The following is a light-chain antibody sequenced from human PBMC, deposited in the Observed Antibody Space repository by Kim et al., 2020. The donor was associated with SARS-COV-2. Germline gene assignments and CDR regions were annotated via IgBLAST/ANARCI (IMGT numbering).Light chain of an antibody. CDR2: AAS. J-gene: IGKJ4*01. Sequence: EIQMTQSPSAMSASVGDRVTITCRASQDISSFLAWFQQKPGKAPKRLIYAASSLQSGVPSRFSASGSGTEFTLTISSLQPEDFATYCFLQHKSSSFGGRTKVDIK. V-gene: IGKV1-17*03. CDR1: QDISSF. CDR3: LQHKSSS.